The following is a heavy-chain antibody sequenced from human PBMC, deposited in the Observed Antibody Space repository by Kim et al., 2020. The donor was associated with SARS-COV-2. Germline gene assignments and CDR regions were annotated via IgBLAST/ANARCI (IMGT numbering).Heavy chain of an antibody. Sequence: SVKVSCKASGGTFSSYAISWVRQAPGQGLEWMGRIIPILGIANYAQKFQGRVTITADKSTSTAYMELSSLRSEDTAVYYCARGDYYYDSSGYSPIRYWGQGTLVTVSS. V-gene: IGHV1-69*04. CDR3: ARGDYYYDSSGYSPIRY. CDR1: GGTFSSYA. CDR2: IIPILGIA. D-gene: IGHD3-22*01. J-gene: IGHJ4*02.